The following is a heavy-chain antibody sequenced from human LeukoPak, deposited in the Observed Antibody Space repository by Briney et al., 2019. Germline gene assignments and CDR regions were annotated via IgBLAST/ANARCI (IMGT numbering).Heavy chain of an antibody. CDR1: GYTFTSYD. J-gene: IGHJ3*02. D-gene: IGHD1-26*01. CDR3: ARGNSGGEWEERAFDT. Sequence: ASVKVSCKASGYTFTSYDINWVRQATGQGLEWMGWMNPNSGNTGYAQKFQGRVTMTRNTSISTAYMELSSLRSEDTAVYYCARGNSGGEWEERAFDTWGQGTMVTVSS. CDR2: MNPNSGNT. V-gene: IGHV1-8*01.